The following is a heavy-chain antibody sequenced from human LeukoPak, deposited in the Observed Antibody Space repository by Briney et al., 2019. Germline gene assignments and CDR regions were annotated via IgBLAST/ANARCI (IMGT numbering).Heavy chain of an antibody. CDR3: ARATPGGLLYFGV. V-gene: IGHV4-38-2*02. J-gene: IGHJ4*02. D-gene: IGHD3-10*01. CDR1: GYSIISEYC. Sequence: SETLSLTCTLSGYSIISEYCWGWIRQPPGKGLEWIGCVHHSGNTYYNPSLKSRVTMSLDTPKSQFSLHLRSATAADTAVYYCARATPGGLLYFGVGGQGTLVTVSS. CDR2: VHHSGNT.